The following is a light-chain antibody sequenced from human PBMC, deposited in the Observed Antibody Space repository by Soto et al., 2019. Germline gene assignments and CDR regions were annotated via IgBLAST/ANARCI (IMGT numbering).Light chain of an antibody. V-gene: IGKV3-20*01. CDR1: RTVSGNY. CDR3: QQFGNSPWT. CDR2: GAS. Sequence: IVLTQAPGTLSQSPGDRATLSCRASRTVSGNYLAWYQQKPGQAPRLLIYGASSRSAGIPDRFSGSGSGRDFTLTISRLEPEDFAVYFCQQFGNSPWTFGQGTKVDI. J-gene: IGKJ1*01.